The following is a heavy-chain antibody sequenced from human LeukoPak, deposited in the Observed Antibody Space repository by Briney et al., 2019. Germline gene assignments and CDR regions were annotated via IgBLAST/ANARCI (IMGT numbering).Heavy chain of an antibody. CDR2: INHSGSA. J-gene: IGHJ6*04. CDR3: ARGRAGMRGGYGWGSLGRYYGMDV. V-gene: IGHV4-34*01. CDR1: GGSFSGYY. Sequence: SETLSLTCAVYGGSFSGYYWSWIRQPPGKGLEWIGQINHSGSANYNPSLKSRVTISVDTSKNQFSLKLSSVTAADTAVYYCARGRAGMRGGYGWGSLGRYYGMDVWGKGTTVTVSS. D-gene: IGHD3-10*01.